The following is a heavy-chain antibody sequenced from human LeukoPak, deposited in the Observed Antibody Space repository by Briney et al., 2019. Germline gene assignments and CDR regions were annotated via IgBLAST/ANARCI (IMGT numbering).Heavy chain of an antibody. D-gene: IGHD3-9*01. CDR2: IYSGGST. Sequence: GGSLRLSCAASGFTVSSNYMSWVRQAPGKGLEWVSVIYSGGSTYYADSVKGRFTISRDNSKNTLYLQMNSLRAEDTAVYYCARAYSDDILTGYYPSFDYWGQGTLVTVSS. CDR3: ARAYSDDILTGYYPSFDY. CDR1: GFTVSSNY. V-gene: IGHV3-66*01. J-gene: IGHJ4*02.